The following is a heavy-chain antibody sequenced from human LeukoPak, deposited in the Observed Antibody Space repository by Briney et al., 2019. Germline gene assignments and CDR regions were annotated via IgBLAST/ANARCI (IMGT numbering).Heavy chain of an antibody. D-gene: IGHD4-17*01. CDR1: GGSFSGYY. V-gene: IGHV4-34*01. J-gene: IGHJ5*02. Sequence: SETLSLTCAVYGGSFSGYYWSWIRQPPGKGLEWIGEINHSGSTNYNPSLKSRVTISVDTSKNQFSLKLSSVTAADTAVYYCARYSMGMTTVTTYDWFDPWGQGTLVTVSS. CDR3: ARYSMGMTTVTTYDWFDP. CDR2: INHSGST.